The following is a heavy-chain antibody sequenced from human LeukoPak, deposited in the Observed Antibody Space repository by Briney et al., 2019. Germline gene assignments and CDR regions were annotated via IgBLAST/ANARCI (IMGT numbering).Heavy chain of an antibody. Sequence: GGSLRLSCAASGFTFSTYAMSWVRQAPGKGLEWVSAIVGSGGTTYYADFVKGRFTISRDNSKNTLHQQMSSLRAEDTAIYYCAKDREATYLWGFLDYWGQGTLVTVSS. V-gene: IGHV3-23*01. D-gene: IGHD5-24*01. J-gene: IGHJ4*02. CDR3: AKDREATYLWGFLDY. CDR2: IVGSGGTT. CDR1: GFTFSTYA.